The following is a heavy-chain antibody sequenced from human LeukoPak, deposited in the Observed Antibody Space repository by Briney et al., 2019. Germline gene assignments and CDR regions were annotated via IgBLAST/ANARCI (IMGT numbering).Heavy chain of an antibody. V-gene: IGHV3-30-3*01. CDR2: ISYDGSNK. D-gene: IGHD3-10*01. CDR1: GFTFSSYA. CDR3: ARISGSGSYLRG. J-gene: IGHJ4*02. Sequence: PGGSLRLSCAASGFTFSSYAMHWVRQAPGKGLEWVAVISYDGSNKYYADSVKGRFTISRDNSKNTLYLQMNSLRAEDTAVYYCARISGSGSYLRGWGQGTLVTVSS.